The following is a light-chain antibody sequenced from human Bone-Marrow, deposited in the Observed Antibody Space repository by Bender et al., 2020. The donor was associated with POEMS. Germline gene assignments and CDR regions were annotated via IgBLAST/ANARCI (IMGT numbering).Light chain of an antibody. CDR3: CSYAGSSRV. J-gene: IGLJ3*02. Sequence: QSALTQPISVSGSPGQSITISCTGTSSDVGSYDYVSWYQQHPGTVPKPMIYNVNTQPSGVPDRFSGSKSGNTASLTISGLQAEDEADYYCCSYAGSSRVFGGGTKLTVL. CDR2: NVN. CDR1: SSDVGSYDY. V-gene: IGLV2-5*01.